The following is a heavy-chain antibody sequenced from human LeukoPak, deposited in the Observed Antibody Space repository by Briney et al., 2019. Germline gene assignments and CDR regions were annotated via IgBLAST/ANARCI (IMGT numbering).Heavy chain of an antibody. D-gene: IGHD1-26*01. CDR3: AKEASIGNYYYFYMDV. V-gene: IGHV3-30*02. Sequence: GGSLRLSCAASGFTFSTYGMHWVRQAPGKGLEWVAFIRYDGSNKYYADSVQGRFTISRDNSKNTLYLQMNSLRAEDTAVYYCAKEASIGNYYYFYMDVWGKGTTVTVSS. CDR1: GFTFSTYG. CDR2: IRYDGSNK. J-gene: IGHJ6*03.